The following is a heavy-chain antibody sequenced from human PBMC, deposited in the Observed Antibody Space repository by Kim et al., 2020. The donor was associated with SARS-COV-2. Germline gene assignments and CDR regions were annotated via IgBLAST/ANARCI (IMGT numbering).Heavy chain of an antibody. CDR2: SGGST. Sequence: SGGSTDYEDSVKDRFTISRDNSKNTLYLQMNSLRAEDTAVYYCAIVPFYWGQGTLVTVSS. V-gene: IGHV3-53*01. CDR3: AIVPFY. J-gene: IGHJ4*02.